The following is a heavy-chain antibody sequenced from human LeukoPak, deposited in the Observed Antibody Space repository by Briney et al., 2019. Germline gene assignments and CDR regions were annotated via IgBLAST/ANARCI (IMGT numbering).Heavy chain of an antibody. V-gene: IGHV1-69*05. J-gene: IGHJ5*02. Sequence: VAPVKVSCKASGGTFSSYAISWVRQAPGQGLEWMGGIIPIFGTANYAQKFQGRVTITTDESTSTAYMELSSLRSEDTAVYYCASGIVARAPLGWFDPWGQGTLVTVSS. CDR1: GGTFSSYA. CDR2: IIPIFGTA. D-gene: IGHD6-6*01. CDR3: ASGIVARAPLGWFDP.